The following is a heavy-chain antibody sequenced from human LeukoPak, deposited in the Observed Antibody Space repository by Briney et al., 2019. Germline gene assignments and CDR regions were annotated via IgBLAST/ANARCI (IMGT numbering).Heavy chain of an antibody. V-gene: IGHV4-34*01. CDR1: GGSLSGYC. Sequence: SETLSLTCSVSGGSLSGYCWAWLRQAPGQGLEWIGEIDQTRTRNYSPSLKSRLSMSVDTSTNQFSLTLTSVTAADTAMYYCARRAPIYSSDNGAYYFWGQGTLVTVS. J-gene: IGHJ4*03. CDR2: IDQTRTR. D-gene: IGHD4/OR15-4a*01. CDR3: ARRAPIYSSDNGAYYF.